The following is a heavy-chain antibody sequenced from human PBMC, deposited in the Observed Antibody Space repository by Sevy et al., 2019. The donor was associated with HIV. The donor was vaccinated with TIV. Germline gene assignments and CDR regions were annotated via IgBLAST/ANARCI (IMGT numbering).Heavy chain of an antibody. V-gene: IGHV1-18*04. J-gene: IGHJ4*02. CDR2: ISAYNGNT. CDR3: ARAPSIAVAAGFDY. Sequence: ASVKVSCKASGYTFTSYGISWVRQVPGQGLEWMGWISAYNGNTNYAQKLQGRVTMTTDTSTSTAYMELRSLRSDDTAVYYCARAPSIAVAAGFDYWGQGTLVTVSS. D-gene: IGHD6-19*01. CDR1: GYTFTSYG.